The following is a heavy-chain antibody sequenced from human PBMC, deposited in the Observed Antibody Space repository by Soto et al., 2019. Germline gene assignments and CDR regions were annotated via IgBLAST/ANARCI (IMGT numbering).Heavy chain of an antibody. J-gene: IGHJ4*02. V-gene: IGHV1-69*01. Sequence: QVQLVQSGAEVKKPGSSVKVSCKASGGIFSTYAISWLRQAPGQGLEWMGGIIPLFGTPNYAQRFQGGVTIAADESNSTANMELSRLRSEHTAVYYCASDRDDYGSGNYYSRIDFWGQGTLVTVSS. D-gene: IGHD3-10*01. CDR2: IIPLFGTP. CDR3: ASDRDDYGSGNYYSRIDF. CDR1: GGIFSTYA.